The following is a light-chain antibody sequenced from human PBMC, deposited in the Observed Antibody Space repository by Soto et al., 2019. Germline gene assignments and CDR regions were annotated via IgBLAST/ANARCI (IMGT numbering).Light chain of an antibody. CDR1: QSTLSSANNKNH. CDR3: QQYYTNPLT. CDR2: WAS. J-gene: IGKJ4*01. V-gene: IGKV4-1*01. Sequence: IVMTQTPDSLAASLGERATINCKSSQSTLSSANNKNHLAWYQHKVGQTPRMLIYWASTRESGVPDRFSGSGSGTDFTLTISRLQAEDVEIYYCQQYYTNPLTFGGGTKVDIK.